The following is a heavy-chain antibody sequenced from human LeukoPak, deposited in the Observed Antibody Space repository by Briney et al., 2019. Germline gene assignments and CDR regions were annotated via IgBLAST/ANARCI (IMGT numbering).Heavy chain of an antibody. J-gene: IGHJ4*02. D-gene: IGHD6-19*01. CDR3: ATSIAVADDFDY. CDR2: INQGGSDK. V-gene: IGHV3-7*01. Sequence: PGGSLRLSCAASGFTFSGHWMSWVRQAPGKGLEWVANINQGGSDKYYVDSVKGRFTISRDNAKNSLYLQMNSLRAEDTAVYYCATSIAVADDFDYWGQGTLVTVSS. CDR1: GFTFSGHW.